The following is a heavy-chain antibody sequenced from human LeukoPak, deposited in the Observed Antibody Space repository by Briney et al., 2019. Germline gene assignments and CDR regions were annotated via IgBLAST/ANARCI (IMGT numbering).Heavy chain of an antibody. J-gene: IGHJ3*02. CDR1: GGSFSGYY. V-gene: IGHV4-34*01. CDR2: INHSGST. CDR3: ARAHSTRGAFDI. D-gene: IGHD3-10*01. Sequence: SETPSLTCAVYGGSFSGYYWSWIRQPPGKGLEWIGEINHSGSTNYNPSLKSRVTISVDTSKNQFSLKLSSVTAADTAVYYCARAHSTRGAFDIWGQGTMVTVSS.